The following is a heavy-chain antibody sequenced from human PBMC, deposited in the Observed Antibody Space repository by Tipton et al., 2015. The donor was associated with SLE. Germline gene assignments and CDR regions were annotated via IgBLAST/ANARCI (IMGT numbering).Heavy chain of an antibody. V-gene: IGHV4-4*07. Sequence: TLSLTCIVSDDSSSSFYWSWIRQSAGKGLGWIGRIYVSGSTNYNPSLKCRVTMSIDTSKTQFSLKLNSVTAADTAVYYCATSDYGDYRESTFNIWGQGTKVTVSS. J-gene: IGHJ3*02. CDR1: DDSSSSFY. D-gene: IGHD4-17*01. CDR2: IYVSGST. CDR3: ATSDYGDYRESTFNI.